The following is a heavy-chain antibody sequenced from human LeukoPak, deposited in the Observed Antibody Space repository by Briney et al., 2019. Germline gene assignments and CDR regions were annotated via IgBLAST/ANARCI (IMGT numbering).Heavy chain of an antibody. CDR2: INHSGST. J-gene: IGHJ4*02. Sequence: PSETLSLTCAVSGGSISSGGYSWSWIRQPPGKGLEWIGEINHSGSTNYNPSLKSRVTISVDTSKNQFSLKLSSVTAADTAVYYCARIRTPAHTYYYGSGSYHFDYWGQGTLVTVSS. CDR3: ARIRTPAHTYYYGSGSYHFDY. CDR1: GGSISSGGYS. D-gene: IGHD3-10*01. V-gene: IGHV4-34*01.